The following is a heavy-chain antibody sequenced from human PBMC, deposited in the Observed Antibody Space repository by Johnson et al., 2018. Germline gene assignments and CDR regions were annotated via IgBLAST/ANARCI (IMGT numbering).Heavy chain of an antibody. D-gene: IGHD2-2*01. CDR3: ARGLTKDAFDS. CDR1: GYTFTSYY. Sequence: QVQLVQSGAEVKKPGASVKVSCKASGYTFTSYYIHWVRQAPGQGLEWMGKVNPTGGSTMYPPKFQGRVTMTRDRSTSTVHMELGSLRSEDTAVYYCARGLTKDAFDSWGQGTLVTVSS. J-gene: IGHJ3*02. CDR2: VNPTGGST. V-gene: IGHV1-46*01.